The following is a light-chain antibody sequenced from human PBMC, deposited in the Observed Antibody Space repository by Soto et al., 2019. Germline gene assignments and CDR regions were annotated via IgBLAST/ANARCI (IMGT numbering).Light chain of an antibody. CDR1: QGIRND. CDR2: AAS. V-gene: IGKV1-6*01. Sequence: AIQMTPSPSSLSASIGDIFTITCLASQGIRNDLGWYQQKPGKAPKVLIYAASNLQSGVPSRFSGSGSGTDFTLTISSLQPEDFATYYCLQDYNYPHTFGPGTKVDIK. CDR3: LQDYNYPHT. J-gene: IGKJ3*01.